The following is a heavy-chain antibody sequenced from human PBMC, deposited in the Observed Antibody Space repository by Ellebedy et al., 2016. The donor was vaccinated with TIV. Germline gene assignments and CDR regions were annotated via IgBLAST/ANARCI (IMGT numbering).Heavy chain of an antibody. CDR3: ARDPAFGALDY. CDR2: IHPQGTVI. D-gene: IGHD1-26*01. V-gene: IGHV3-7*01. J-gene: IGHJ4*02. Sequence: PGGSLRLSCTGSGFSFTNSWLTWVRQSPGKGLEWVAFIHPQGTVISYAGSLQDRATISRDNAKKSVYLDIISLTADDTGIYYCARDPAFGALDYWGQGSLVTVSS. CDR1: GFSFTNSW.